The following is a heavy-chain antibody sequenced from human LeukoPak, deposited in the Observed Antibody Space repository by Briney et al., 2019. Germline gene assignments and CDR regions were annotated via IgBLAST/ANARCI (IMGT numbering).Heavy chain of an antibody. Sequence: SVKVSCKASGDTFSSYAISWVRNAPGQGLAWVGGIIPIFGTANYAQKFQSRVTNTADESTSTAYMELSSLRSEDTAVYYCARSPYYDSSGYPYYGMDVWGQGTTVTVSS. CDR1: GDTFSSYA. V-gene: IGHV1-69*01. J-gene: IGHJ6*02. CDR2: IIPIFGTA. CDR3: ARSPYYDSSGYPYYGMDV. D-gene: IGHD3-22*01.